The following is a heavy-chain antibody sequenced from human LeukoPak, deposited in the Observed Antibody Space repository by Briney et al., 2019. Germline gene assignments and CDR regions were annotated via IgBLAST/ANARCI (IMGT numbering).Heavy chain of an antibody. J-gene: IGHJ4*02. V-gene: IGHV1-2*02. CDR2: INPNSGVT. Sequence: GASVKVSCKASGYTFTGYYIHWVRQAPGQGLEWMGWINPNSGVTNYAQKFQGRVTLTRDTPINTAYMEVSGLTFDDTAVYYCARAHMTTVTLGDYWGQGTLVTVAS. CDR1: GYTFTGYY. D-gene: IGHD4-11*01. CDR3: ARAHMTTVTLGDY.